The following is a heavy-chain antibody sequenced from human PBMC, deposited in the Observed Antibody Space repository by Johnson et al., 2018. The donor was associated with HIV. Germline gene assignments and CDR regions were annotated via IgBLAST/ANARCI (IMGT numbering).Heavy chain of an antibody. Sequence: VQLVESGGGLVQPGGSLRVSCAASGFSFSKYWMTWVRQAPGKGLEWVANIKQDGSEKYYVDSVKGRFTISRDNAKNSLYLQMNSVRAEDTAVYYCARGSSGSWDAFDIWGQGTMVTVSS. J-gene: IGHJ3*02. CDR2: IKQDGSEK. CDR1: GFSFSKYW. CDR3: ARGSSGSWDAFDI. D-gene: IGHD1-26*01. V-gene: IGHV3-7*01.